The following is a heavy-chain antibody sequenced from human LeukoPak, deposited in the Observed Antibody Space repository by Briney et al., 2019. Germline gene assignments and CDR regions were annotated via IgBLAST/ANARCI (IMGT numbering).Heavy chain of an antibody. V-gene: IGHV1-69*13. Sequence: ASVKVSCKASGGTFSSYAISWVRQAPGQGLEWMGGIIPIFGTANYAQKFQGRVTITADESTSTAYMELSSLRSEDTAVYYCARAPGSRYSNGWYWLDYWGQGTLVTVSS. D-gene: IGHD6-19*01. J-gene: IGHJ4*02. CDR1: GGTFSSYA. CDR3: ARAPGSRYSNGWYWLDY. CDR2: IIPIFGTA.